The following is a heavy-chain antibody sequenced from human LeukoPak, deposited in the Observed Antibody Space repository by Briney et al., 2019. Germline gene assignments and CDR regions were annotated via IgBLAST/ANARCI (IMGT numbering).Heavy chain of an antibody. CDR3: ARVEYEAAAGTSSYYYYGMDV. J-gene: IGHJ6*02. D-gene: IGHD6-13*01. CDR2: IIPIFGTT. CDR1: GGTFSSYA. V-gene: IGHV1-69*13. Sequence: SVKVSCTASGGTFSSYAISWVRQAPGQGLEWMGGIIPIFGTTNHAQKFQGRVTITADESTSTAYMELSSLRSEDTAVYYCARVEYEAAAGTSSYYYYGMDVWGQGTTVTVSS.